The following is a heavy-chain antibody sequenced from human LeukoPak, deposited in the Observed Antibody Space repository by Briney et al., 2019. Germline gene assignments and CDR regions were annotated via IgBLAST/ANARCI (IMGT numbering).Heavy chain of an antibody. J-gene: IGHJ4*02. Sequence: GGSLRLSCAASGFTFSSYSMNWVRQAPGKGLEWVSDSVKGRFTISRDNAKNSLYLQMNSLRAEDTAVYYCARGLHMVRGVIIGFDYWGQGTLVTVSS. CDR3: ARGLHMVRGVIIGFDY. V-gene: IGHV3-48*04. CDR1: GFTFSSYS. D-gene: IGHD3-10*01.